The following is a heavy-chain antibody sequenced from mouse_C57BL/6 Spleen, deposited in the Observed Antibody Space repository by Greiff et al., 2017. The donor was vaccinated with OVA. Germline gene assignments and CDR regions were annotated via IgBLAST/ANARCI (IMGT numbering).Heavy chain of an antibody. V-gene: IGHV1-81*01. CDR2: IYPRSGNT. D-gene: IGHD3-2*02. CDR1: GYTFTSYG. Sequence: QVQLQHSGAELARPGASVKLSCKASGYTFTSYGISWVKQRTGQGLEWIGEIYPRSGNTYYNEKFKGKATLTADKSSSTAYMELRSLTSEDSAVYFCVRGDPFDYWGQGTTLTVSS. J-gene: IGHJ2*01. CDR3: VRGDPFDY.